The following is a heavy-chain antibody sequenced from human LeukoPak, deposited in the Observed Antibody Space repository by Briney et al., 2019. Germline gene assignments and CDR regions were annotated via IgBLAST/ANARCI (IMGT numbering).Heavy chain of an antibody. Sequence: GASVKVSCKASGYTFTSYYMHWVRQAPGQGLEWMGIINPSGGSTSYAQKFQGRVTMTRDMSTSTVYMELSSLRSEDTAVYYCARVLRGYYGSGGNWFDPWGQGTLVTVSS. CDR1: GYTFTSYY. J-gene: IGHJ5*02. D-gene: IGHD3-10*01. V-gene: IGHV1-46*01. CDR3: ARVLRGYYGSGGNWFDP. CDR2: INPSGGST.